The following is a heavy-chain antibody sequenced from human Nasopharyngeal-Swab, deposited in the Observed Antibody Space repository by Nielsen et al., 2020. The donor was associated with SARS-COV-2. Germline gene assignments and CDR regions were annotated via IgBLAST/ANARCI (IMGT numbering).Heavy chain of an antibody. CDR3: ASLRADTPDFAY. CDR1: GFTFSRWP. CDR2: ISSDGSDK. D-gene: IGHD2-15*01. V-gene: IGHV3-30*03. Sequence: GGSLRLSCAASGFTFSRWPMHWVRQAPGKGLEWVTVISSDGSDKQYVDSVKGRFTISRDNSKNTLYLQMKSLRAEDTGVYYCASLRADTPDFAYWGQGTPVTVSS. J-gene: IGHJ4*02.